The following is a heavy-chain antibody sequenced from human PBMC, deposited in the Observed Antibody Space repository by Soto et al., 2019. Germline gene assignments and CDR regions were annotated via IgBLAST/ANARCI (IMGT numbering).Heavy chain of an antibody. CDR2: IWYDGSNK. CDR1: GFTFSSYG. V-gene: IGHV3-33*01. CDR3: AMLGGWSGGSNDMDV. Sequence: GGSLRLSCAASGFTFSSYGIHWVRQAPGKVLEWVAVIWYDGSNKYYADSVKGRFTISRDNSKNTLYLQMNSLKTEDTAVYYCAMLGGWSGGSNDMDVWGQGTTVTVSS. D-gene: IGHD6-19*01. J-gene: IGHJ6*02.